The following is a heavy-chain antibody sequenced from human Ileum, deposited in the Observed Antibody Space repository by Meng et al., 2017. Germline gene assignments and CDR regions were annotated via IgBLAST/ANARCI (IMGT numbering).Heavy chain of an antibody. Sequence: GQVVGSWEGLVKPGGSPRTLCAASGFTFSSYSMNWVRQAPGKGLEWVSSISSSSSYIYYADSVKGRFTISRDNAKNLLYLQMNSLRAEDTAVYYCARDSPQDDWGQGTLVTVSS. V-gene: IGHV3-21*01. J-gene: IGHJ4*02. CDR3: ARDSPQDD. D-gene: IGHD5-24*01. CDR1: GFTFSSYS. CDR2: ISSSSSYI.